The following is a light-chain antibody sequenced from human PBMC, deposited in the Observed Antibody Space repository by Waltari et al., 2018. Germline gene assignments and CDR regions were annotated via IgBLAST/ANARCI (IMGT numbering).Light chain of an antibody. J-gene: IGLJ2*01. Sequence: QSVLTQPPSASGTPGQRVTISCSGSSSNIGRNTVNWYQQLPGTAPKLLMYSNNPRPSGVPDRFSGSKSGTSASLAISGLQSEDEAHYYCAAWDDSLNGVVFGGGTKLTVL. V-gene: IGLV1-44*01. CDR2: SNN. CDR3: AAWDDSLNGVV. CDR1: SSNIGRNT.